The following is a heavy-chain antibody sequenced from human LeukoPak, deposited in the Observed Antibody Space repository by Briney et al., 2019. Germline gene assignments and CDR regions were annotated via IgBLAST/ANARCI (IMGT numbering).Heavy chain of an antibody. D-gene: IGHD6-13*01. CDR2: ISSNGGST. J-gene: IGHJ3*02. Sequence: GSLRLSCSASGFTFSSYAMHWVRQAPGKGLEYVSAISSNGGSTYYADSVKGRFTISRDNSKNTLYLQMSSLRAEDTAVYYCVKGSSSWPTGAFDIWGQGTMVTVSS. CDR3: VKGSSSWPTGAFDI. CDR1: GFTFSSYA. V-gene: IGHV3-64D*06.